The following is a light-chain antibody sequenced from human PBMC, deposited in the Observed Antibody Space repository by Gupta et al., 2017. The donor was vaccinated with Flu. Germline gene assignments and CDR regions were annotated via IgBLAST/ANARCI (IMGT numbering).Light chain of an antibody. J-gene: IGKJ1*01. V-gene: IGKV1-17*01. CDR2: AAS. CDR3: LQLRSLWM. Sequence: DIHMTQSPSSLSASVGDRVTITCRASQGIGNDLAWYQQKPGKAPERLIYAASTLQSGVPSRFSGGGYETEFTLTITSLQPEDSATYYCLQLRSLWMFGQGTKVEIK. CDR1: QGIGND.